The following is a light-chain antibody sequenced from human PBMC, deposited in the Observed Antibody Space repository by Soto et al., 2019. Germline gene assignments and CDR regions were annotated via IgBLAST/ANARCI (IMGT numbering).Light chain of an antibody. CDR1: QSISSN. CDR2: GAS. J-gene: IGKJ1*01. V-gene: IGKV3-15*01. Sequence: EIVMTQSPVTLSVSPGERLTLFCRASQSISSNLAWFQQKPGQVPRLLISGASTRATGISARFSGSGSGTEFTLTISNLQSEDFAVYYCQQYNKWPGTFGQGTKVE. CDR3: QQYNKWPGT.